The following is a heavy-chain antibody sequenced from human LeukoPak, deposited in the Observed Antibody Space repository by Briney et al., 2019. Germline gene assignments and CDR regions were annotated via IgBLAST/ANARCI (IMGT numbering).Heavy chain of an antibody. Sequence: ASVNVSCKASGYTFTTYGISWVRQPPGQGIEWMGWISAYNGNTNYAQKPQGRVTMTTDTSTSTAYMELRSLRSDDTAVYYCARGDTQTAISPEFDYWGQGTLVTVSS. CDR3: ARGDTQTAISPEFDY. CDR1: GYTFTTYG. V-gene: IGHV1-18*01. CDR2: ISAYNGNT. J-gene: IGHJ4*02. D-gene: IGHD2-21*02.